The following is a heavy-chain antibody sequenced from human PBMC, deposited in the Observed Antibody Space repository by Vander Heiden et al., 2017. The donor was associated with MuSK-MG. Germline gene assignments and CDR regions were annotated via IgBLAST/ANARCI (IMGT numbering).Heavy chain of an antibody. CDR2: INWNSGNI. J-gene: IGHJ4*02. Sequence: EVRLGESGGGFVQPGRSLRLSCAASGFTFDDHAMHWVRQAPGKGLQWVSSINWNSGNIAYADSVKGRFTISRDNAKSSLYLQMNSLRAEDTALYYCVKSDGATEGPFDYWGQGTLGTVSS. D-gene: IGHD3-10*01. CDR3: VKSDGATEGPFDY. CDR1: GFTFDDHA. V-gene: IGHV3-9*01.